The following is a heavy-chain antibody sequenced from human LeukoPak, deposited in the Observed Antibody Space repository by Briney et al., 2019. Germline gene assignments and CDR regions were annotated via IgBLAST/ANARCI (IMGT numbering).Heavy chain of an antibody. J-gene: IGHJ4*02. CDR1: GYTFNHYD. CDR2: MNPKSGTR. D-gene: IGHD3-16*02. CDR3: AKGLRSDF. V-gene: IGHV1-8*01. Sequence: ASVKVSCKASGYTFNHYDVNWVRQAPGQGLEWMGWMNPKSGTRVYAQKFQGRVTVTSDSYINTAYMELTSLTSGDTAVYYCAKGLRSDFWGQGTLVIVSS.